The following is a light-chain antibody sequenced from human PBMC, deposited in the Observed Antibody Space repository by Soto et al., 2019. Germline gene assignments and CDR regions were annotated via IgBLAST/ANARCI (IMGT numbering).Light chain of an antibody. CDR3: QQYGSLQYT. J-gene: IGKJ2*01. V-gene: IGKV3-20*01. CDR2: GAS. CDR1: QSFSSSY. Sequence: EIVLTQSPGTLSFSPGERATLSCRASQSFSSSYLAWYQQKPGQAPRLLIYGASSRATVIPDRFSGSGSGTDLTLTSSRLEREDFAVYNCQQYGSLQYTFGQGTTLEIK.